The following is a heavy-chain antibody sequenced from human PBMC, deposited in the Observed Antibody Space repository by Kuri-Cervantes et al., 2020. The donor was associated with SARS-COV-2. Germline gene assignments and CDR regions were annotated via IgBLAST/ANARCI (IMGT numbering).Heavy chain of an antibody. CDR1: GYTLTELS. V-gene: IGHV1-24*01. Sequence: ASVKVSCKVSGYTLTELSMHWVRQAPGKGLEWMGGFDPEDGETIYAQKFQGRVTMTEDTSTDTVYMELSSLRSEDTAVYYCAKAEGVSGYYYMDVWGKGTTVTVSS. J-gene: IGHJ6*03. D-gene: IGHD1-26*01. CDR2: FDPEDGET. CDR3: AKAEGVSGYYYMDV.